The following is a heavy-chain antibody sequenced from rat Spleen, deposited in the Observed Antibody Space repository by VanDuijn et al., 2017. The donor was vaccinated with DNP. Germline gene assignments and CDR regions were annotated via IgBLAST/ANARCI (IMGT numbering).Heavy chain of an antibody. D-gene: IGHD1-7*01. V-gene: IGHV3-1*01. CDR1: GYSITSNY. Sequence: EVRLQESGPGLVQPSQSLSLTCSVTGYSITSNYWGWIRKFPGDKMEYIGHISYSGGTNYNPSFKSRISITRDTSKNHFFLHLNSVTTEDTATYYCARWTRYFDYWGQGVMVTVSS. J-gene: IGHJ2*01. CDR2: ISYSGGT. CDR3: ARWTRYFDY.